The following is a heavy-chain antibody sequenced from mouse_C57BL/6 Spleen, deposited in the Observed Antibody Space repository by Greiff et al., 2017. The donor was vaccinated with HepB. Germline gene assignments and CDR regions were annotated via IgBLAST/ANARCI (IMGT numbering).Heavy chain of an antibody. CDR3: ARLTTVVARAMDY. CDR2: IYPGDGDT. J-gene: IGHJ4*01. D-gene: IGHD1-1*01. V-gene: IGHV1-82*01. Sequence: VKLQQSGPELVKPGASVKISCKASGYAFSSSWMNWVKQRPGKGLEWIGRIYPGDGDTNYNGKFKGKATLTADKSSSTAYMQLSSLTSEDSAVYFCARLTTVVARAMDYWGQGTSVTVSS. CDR1: GYAFSSSW.